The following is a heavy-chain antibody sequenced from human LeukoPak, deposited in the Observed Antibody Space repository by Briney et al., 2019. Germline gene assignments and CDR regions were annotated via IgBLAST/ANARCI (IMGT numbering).Heavy chain of an antibody. J-gene: IGHJ4*02. CDR1: GFTVSTND. CDR3: ARHRIPEDDGFSAPLSSVFPAPLSN. Sequence: GGSLRLSCAASGFTVSTNDMSWVRQAPGKGLDWVSAIYSGDTTYYADSVKGRFTISRDNSKNTLYLQMNGLRPEDTALYYCARHRIPEDDGFSAPLSSVFPAPLSNWGQGTLVTVS. D-gene: IGHD1-14*01. CDR2: IYSGDTT. V-gene: IGHV3-53*01.